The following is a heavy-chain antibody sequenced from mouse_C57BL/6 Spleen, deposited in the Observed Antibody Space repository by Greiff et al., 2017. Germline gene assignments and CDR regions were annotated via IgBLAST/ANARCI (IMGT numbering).Heavy chain of an antibody. J-gene: IGHJ4*01. Sequence: VQLQQSGAELVRPGASVKLSCKASGYTFTDYYINWVKQRPGQGLEWIARIYPGSGNTYYNEKFKGKATLTAEKSSSTAYMQLSSLTSEDSAVYFCAREIQAAMDYWGQGTSVTVSS. V-gene: IGHV1-76*01. CDR2: IYPGSGNT. CDR1: GYTFTDYY. CDR3: AREIQAAMDY.